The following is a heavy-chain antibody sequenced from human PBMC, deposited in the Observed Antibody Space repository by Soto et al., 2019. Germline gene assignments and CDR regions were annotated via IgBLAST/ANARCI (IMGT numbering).Heavy chain of an antibody. CDR3: TRHKIYGDLRDAFDI. D-gene: IGHD4-17*01. CDR2: IRSKANSYAT. Sequence: EVQLVESGEGLVQPGGSLKLSCAASGFTFSGSAMHWVRQASGKGLEWVGRIRSKANSYATAYAASVKGRFTISRDDSKNTAYLQMNSLKTEDTAVYYCTRHKIYGDLRDAFDIWGQGTMVTVSS. V-gene: IGHV3-73*01. CDR1: GFTFSGSA. J-gene: IGHJ3*02.